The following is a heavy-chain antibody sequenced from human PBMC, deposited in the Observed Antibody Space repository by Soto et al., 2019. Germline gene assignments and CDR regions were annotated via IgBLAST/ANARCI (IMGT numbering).Heavy chain of an antibody. J-gene: IGHJ4*02. CDR1: GFTYSVTW. CDR2: IKQDGSDK. CDR3: VRGGGHFAN. Sequence: GSLRLSCAASGFTYSVTWMSWVRQPPGKGLEWVANIKQDGSDKNYVDSVKGRFTISRDNTKNSLFLQMNSLRAEDTAVYYCVRGGGHFANWGQGTLVTVSS. V-gene: IGHV3-7*03.